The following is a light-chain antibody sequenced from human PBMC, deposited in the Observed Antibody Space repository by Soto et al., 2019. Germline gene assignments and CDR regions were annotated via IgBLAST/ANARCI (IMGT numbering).Light chain of an antibody. V-gene: IGKV3-15*01. CDR3: QQYNYWPIT. CDR1: QSVADN. Sequence: MTQAPATLSVSPGERVTLSGRSSQSVADNLAWFQQKPGQGPRLLIYGASTRATGIPARFSGSGSETDFTLTVSSLRSEDSAVYYCQQYNYWPITFGQGTRLEIK. J-gene: IGKJ5*01. CDR2: GAS.